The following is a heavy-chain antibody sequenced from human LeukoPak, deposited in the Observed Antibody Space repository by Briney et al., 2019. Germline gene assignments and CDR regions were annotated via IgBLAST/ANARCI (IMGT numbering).Heavy chain of an antibody. CDR3: AKDSPARYYDFWSGYSSFDY. CDR1: GFTFSNYA. D-gene: IGHD3-3*01. CDR2: IGGSGSNT. Sequence: PGGSLRLSCAASGFTFSNYAMSWVRQAPGKGLEWVSTIGGSGSNTYYADSVKGRFTISRDNSKNTLFLQMNSLRAEDTAVYYCAKDSPARYYDFWSGYSSFDYWGQGTLVTVSS. J-gene: IGHJ4*02. V-gene: IGHV3-23*01.